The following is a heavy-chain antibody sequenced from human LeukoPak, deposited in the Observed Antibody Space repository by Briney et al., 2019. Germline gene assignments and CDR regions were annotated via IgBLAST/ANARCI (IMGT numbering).Heavy chain of an antibody. D-gene: IGHD5-24*01. CDR1: GGSISSNSYY. V-gene: IGHV4-39*07. Sequence: ASETLSLTCTVSGGSISSNSYYWGWIRQPPGKGLEWVGTVYYTGSTYYNPSLKSRVTISVDTSKNQFSLKLNSVTAADTAVYYCARYRGGVATIKGGQYYFDYWGQGTLVTVSS. CDR2: VYYTGST. J-gene: IGHJ4*02. CDR3: ARYRGGVATIKGGQYYFDY.